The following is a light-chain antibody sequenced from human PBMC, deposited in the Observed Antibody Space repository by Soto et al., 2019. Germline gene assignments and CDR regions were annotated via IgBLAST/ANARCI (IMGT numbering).Light chain of an antibody. V-gene: IGLV2-14*01. CDR2: DVT. CDR3: GSITRSSTSV. Sequence: QPVLSQPASVSGSPGQSITISCTGTSSDVGGFEYVSWYQHQPGKAPKLIIYDVTKRPSGVSNRFSASKSGNTASLTISGIQAEDEGDYYCGSITRSSTSVFGTGTKVTVL. CDR1: SSDVGGFEY. J-gene: IGLJ1*01.